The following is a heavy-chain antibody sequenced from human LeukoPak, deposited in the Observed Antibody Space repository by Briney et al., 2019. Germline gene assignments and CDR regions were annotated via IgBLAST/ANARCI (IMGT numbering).Heavy chain of an antibody. D-gene: IGHD6-13*01. CDR1: GGSISSYY. CDR3: ARENYSSSWYYFDY. J-gene: IGHJ4*02. V-gene: IGHV4-34*01. Sequence: SETLSLTCTVSGGSISSYYWSWIRQPPGKGLEWIGEINHSGSTNYNPSLKSRVTISVDTSKNQFSLKLSSVTAADTAVYYCARENYSSSWYYFDYWGQGTLVTVSS. CDR2: INHSGST.